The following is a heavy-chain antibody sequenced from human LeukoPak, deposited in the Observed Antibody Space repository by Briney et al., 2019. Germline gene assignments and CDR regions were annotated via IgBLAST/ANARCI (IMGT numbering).Heavy chain of an antibody. CDR2: ISSSSSYI. D-gene: IGHD3-22*01. Sequence: GGSLRLSCAASGFTFSSYSMNWVRQAPGKGLEWVSSISSSSSYIYYADSVKGRFTISRDNAKNSLYLQMNSLRAEDTVVYYCASGLITVIVAYDAFDIWGQGTMVTVSS. CDR3: ASGLITVIVAYDAFDI. J-gene: IGHJ3*02. V-gene: IGHV3-21*01. CDR1: GFTFSSYS.